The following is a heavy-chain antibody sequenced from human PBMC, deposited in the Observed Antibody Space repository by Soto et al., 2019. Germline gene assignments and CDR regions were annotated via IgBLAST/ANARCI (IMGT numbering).Heavy chain of an antibody. V-gene: IGHV3-23*01. CDR2: ISGSGGST. D-gene: IGHD1-26*01. CDR3: AKDEDSGRRPPYYSGIDV. CDR1: EFSCGGNA. Sequence: SLSCAGSEFSCGGNAMSWGRQPPGKGKEWVSAISGSGGSTYYADSVKGRFTISRDNSKNTLYLQMNSLRAEDTAVYYCAKDEDSGRRPPYYSGIDVWGQGTTLTVSS. J-gene: IGHJ6*02.